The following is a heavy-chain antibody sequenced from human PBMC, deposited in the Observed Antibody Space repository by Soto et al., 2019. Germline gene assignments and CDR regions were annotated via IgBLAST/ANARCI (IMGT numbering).Heavy chain of an antibody. Sequence: EVQLVESGGGLVQPGGSLRLSCAASGFTFSSYWMSWVRQAPGKGLHWVANIKRDGKEKNYVDSVKGRFTISRDNAKNLVYLQMNSLRPEDTAGYFCARELPNGCDTWGQGTLVTVPS. J-gene: IGHJ4*02. CDR1: GFTFSSYW. V-gene: IGHV3-7*04. D-gene: IGHD2-2*02. CDR3: ARELPNGCDT. CDR2: IKRDGKEK.